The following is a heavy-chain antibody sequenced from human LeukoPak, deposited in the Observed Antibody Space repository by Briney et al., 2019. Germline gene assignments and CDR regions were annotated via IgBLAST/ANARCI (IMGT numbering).Heavy chain of an antibody. CDR1: GLTFSNSW. J-gene: IGHJ1*01. CDR2: INNAGTTI. CDR3: ARVSGLGMNEYYQH. Sequence: GGSLRLSCEASGLTFSNSWMHWVRQAPGKGLVWVSRINNAGTTISYADSVKGRFTISGDNAKNTLYLQMNSLRAEDTAVYYCARVSGLGMNEYYQHWGQGTLVTVAS. D-gene: IGHD3-10*01. V-gene: IGHV3-74*01.